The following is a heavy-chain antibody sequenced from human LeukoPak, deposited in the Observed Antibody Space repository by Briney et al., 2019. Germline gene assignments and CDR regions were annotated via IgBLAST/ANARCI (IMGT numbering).Heavy chain of an antibody. D-gene: IGHD6-19*01. Sequence: SETLSLTCTVSGGSISGSSYYWGWIRQPPGKGLEWIGSIYYSGSTYYNPSLKSRVTISVDTSKNQFSLKLSSVTAADTAVYYCARAEGIAVAGPTFDYWGQGTLVTVSS. CDR3: ARAEGIAVAGPTFDY. J-gene: IGHJ4*02. CDR2: IYYSGST. V-gene: IGHV4-39*07. CDR1: GGSISGSSYY.